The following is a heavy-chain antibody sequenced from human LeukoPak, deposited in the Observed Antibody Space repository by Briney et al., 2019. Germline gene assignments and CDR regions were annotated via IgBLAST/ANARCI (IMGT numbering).Heavy chain of an antibody. CDR3: ARARARIAAAAHDY. CDR2: ISSSSSTI. Sequence: GGSLRLSCAASGFTFSSYSMNWVRQAPGKGLEWASYISSSSSTIYYADSVKGRFTISRDNAKNSLYLQMNSLRAEDTAVYYCARARARIAAAAHDYWGQGTLVTVSS. J-gene: IGHJ4*02. CDR1: GFTFSSYS. D-gene: IGHD6-13*01. V-gene: IGHV3-48*01.